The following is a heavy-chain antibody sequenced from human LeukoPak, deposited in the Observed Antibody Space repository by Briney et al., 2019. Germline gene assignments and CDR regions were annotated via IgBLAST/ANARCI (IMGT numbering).Heavy chain of an antibody. CDR3: ARGSEWEPTPVWFDP. D-gene: IGHD1-26*01. CDR1: GITLSSYG. CDR2: ISSSSSYI. J-gene: IGHJ5*02. V-gene: IGHV3-21*01. Sequence: GGSLRLSCVASGITLSSYGMNWVRQAPGKGLEWVSSISSSSSYIYYADSVKGRFTISRDNAKNSLYLQMNSLRAEDTAVYYCARGSEWEPTPVWFDPWGQGTLVTVSS.